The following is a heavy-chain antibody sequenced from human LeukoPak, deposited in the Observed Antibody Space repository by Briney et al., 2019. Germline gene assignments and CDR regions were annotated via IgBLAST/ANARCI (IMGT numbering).Heavy chain of an antibody. CDR2: ISSNGYYI. D-gene: IGHD6-13*01. CDR1: GFTFRSHT. J-gene: IGHJ4*02. Sequence: PGGSLRLSRAASGFTFRSHTINWVRQAPGKGLEWVSSISSNGYYIYYADSVKGRFTISRDNAKNSLYLQMDSLRAEDTDMYYCAREGGTYSSNLDYFDYWGQGTLVTVSS. V-gene: IGHV3-21*01. CDR3: AREGGTYSSNLDYFDY.